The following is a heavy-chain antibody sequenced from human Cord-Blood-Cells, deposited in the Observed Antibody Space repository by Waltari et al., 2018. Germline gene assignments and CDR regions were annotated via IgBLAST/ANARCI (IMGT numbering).Heavy chain of an antibody. CDR2: ISSSSSYI. D-gene: IGHD3-10*01. Sequence: EVQLVESGGGLVKPGGSLRLSCAASGFTFSSYSMNWVRQAPGKGLEGVSSISSSSSYIYYADSVKGRFTIYRDNAKNSLYLQMNSLRAEDTAVYYCARDQRPGWFREYDYWGQGTLVTVSS. V-gene: IGHV3-21*01. CDR1: GFTFSSYS. J-gene: IGHJ4*02. CDR3: ARDQRPGWFREYDY.